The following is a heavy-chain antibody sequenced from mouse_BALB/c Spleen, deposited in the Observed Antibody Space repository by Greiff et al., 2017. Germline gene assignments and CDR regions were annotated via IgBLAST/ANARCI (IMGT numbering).Heavy chain of an antibody. V-gene: IGHV5-4*02. CDR1: GFTFSDYY. J-gene: IGHJ2*01. CDR2: ISDGGSYT. CDR3: ARGGYGSRAVDY. D-gene: IGHD1-1*01. Sequence: EVNVVESGGGLVKPGGSLKLSCAASGFTFSDYYMYWVRQTPEKRLEWVATISDGGSYTYYPDSVKGRFTISRDNAKNNLYLQMSSLKSEDTAMYYCARGGYGSRAVDYWGQGTTLSLL.